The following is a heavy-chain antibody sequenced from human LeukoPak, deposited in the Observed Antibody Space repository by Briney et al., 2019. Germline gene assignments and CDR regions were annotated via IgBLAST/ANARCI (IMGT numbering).Heavy chain of an antibody. CDR1: GGSISSGGYY. Sequence: SETLSLTCTVSGGSISSGGYYWSWIRQHPGKGLEWIGYIYYSGSTYYNPSLKSRVTISVDTSKNQFSLKLSSVTAADTAVYYCVRGHAYYYGMDVWGQGTTVTVSS. V-gene: IGHV4-31*03. CDR3: VRGHAYYYGMDV. J-gene: IGHJ6*02. CDR2: IYYSGST.